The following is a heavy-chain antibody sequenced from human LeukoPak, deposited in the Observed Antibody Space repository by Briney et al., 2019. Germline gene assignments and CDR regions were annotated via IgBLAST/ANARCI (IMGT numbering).Heavy chain of an antibody. J-gene: IGHJ4*02. V-gene: IGHV3-7*01. CDR1: GFMFSSYW. CDR2: IKEDGSEK. Sequence: VGSLRLSCAASGFMFSSYWMSWVRQAPGKGLEWVADIKEDGSEKSYVDSVKGRFTISRDNTKNSLYLQMNTLRAKDTAVYYCARAGFTFSDYFGSFFDYWGQGTLVTVSS. D-gene: IGHD3-10*01. CDR3: ARAGFTFSDYFGSFFDY.